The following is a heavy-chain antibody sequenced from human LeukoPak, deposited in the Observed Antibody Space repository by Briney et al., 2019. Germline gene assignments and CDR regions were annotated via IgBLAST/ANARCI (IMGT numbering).Heavy chain of an antibody. V-gene: IGHV3-21*01. D-gene: IGHD6-19*01. CDR2: ISSGSTYK. CDR1: GFTFSNFN. CDR3: ARDYTAVGFDY. J-gene: IGHJ4*02. Sequence: GGSLRLSCAASGFTFSNFNMNWVRHVPGKGLEWVSTISSGSTYKYYADSVKGRLTISRDNAKTSLYLQMSSLRVEDAAFYYCARDYTAVGFDYWGQGTLVTVSS.